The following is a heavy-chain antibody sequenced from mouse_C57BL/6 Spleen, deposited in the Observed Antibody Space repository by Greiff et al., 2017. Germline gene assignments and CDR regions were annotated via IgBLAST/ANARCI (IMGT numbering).Heavy chain of an antibody. Sequence: QVQLQQPGAELVKPGASVKLSCKASGYTFTSYWMHWVKQRPGQGLEWIGMIHPNSGSTNYNEKFKSKATLTVDKSSSTAYMQLSSLTSEDAAVDFYARSVYYPYAMDYWGQGTSVTVSS. V-gene: IGHV1-64*01. CDR2: IHPNSGST. J-gene: IGHJ4*01. CDR1: GYTFTSYW. D-gene: IGHD1-1*01. CDR3: ARSVYYPYAMDY.